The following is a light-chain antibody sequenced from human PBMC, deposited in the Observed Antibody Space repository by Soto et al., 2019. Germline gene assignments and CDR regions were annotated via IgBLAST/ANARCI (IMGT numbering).Light chain of an antibody. Sequence: EIVLTQSPGTLSLAPGERATLSCGASQSVTSNYLAWYQQKPGQAPRLLIYGASRRATGIPDRFSGSGSGTDFTLTISSLEPEDFAVYYCQQRSNWPLTFGGGTKVDIK. V-gene: IGKV3D-20*02. CDR1: QSVTSNY. CDR2: GAS. CDR3: QQRSNWPLT. J-gene: IGKJ4*01.